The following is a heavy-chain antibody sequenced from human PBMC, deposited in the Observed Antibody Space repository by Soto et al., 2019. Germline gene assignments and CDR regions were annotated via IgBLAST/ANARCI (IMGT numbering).Heavy chain of an antibody. Sequence: SETLSLTCTVSGGSISGYYWNWIRQPPGKGLEWIGNLHYSGSTNYNPSLRSRITISVDTSKNQFSLKVDSLTAADTAVYYCARGIDFYDSSGFPPYLDHWGQGTLVTVSS. V-gene: IGHV4-59*01. D-gene: IGHD3-22*01. CDR3: ARGIDFYDSSGFPPYLDH. CDR1: GGSISGYY. J-gene: IGHJ4*02. CDR2: LHYSGST.